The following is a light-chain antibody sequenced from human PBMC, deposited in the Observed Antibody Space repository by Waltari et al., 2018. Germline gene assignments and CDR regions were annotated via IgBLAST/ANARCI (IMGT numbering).Light chain of an antibody. Sequence: VLTQPPSVSVAPGEAATITCERDNLGSERVQWYQQKSGQAPVLVIYFENDRPPGTPERFSGSSSGNTATLTISRIEAGDEADYYCQLWDSNSDRPVFGTGTKVSV. V-gene: IGLV3-21*04. CDR2: FEN. J-gene: IGLJ1*01. CDR1: NLGSER. CDR3: QLWDSNSDRPV.